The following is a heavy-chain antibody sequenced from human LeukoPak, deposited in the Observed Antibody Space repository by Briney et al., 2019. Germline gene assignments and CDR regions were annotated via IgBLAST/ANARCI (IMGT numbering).Heavy chain of an antibody. CDR2: ISGSGGGT. Sequence: GGSLRLSCAASGFNFSSYAMSWVRQAPGKGLEWVSTISGSGGGTYYADSVKGRFTISRDNSKNTLYLQMNSLRAEDTAVYYCAKGDAGNTYYYGMDVWGQGTTVTVSS. CDR3: AKGDAGNTYYYGMDV. V-gene: IGHV3-23*01. CDR1: GFNFSSYA. J-gene: IGHJ6*02. D-gene: IGHD4-23*01.